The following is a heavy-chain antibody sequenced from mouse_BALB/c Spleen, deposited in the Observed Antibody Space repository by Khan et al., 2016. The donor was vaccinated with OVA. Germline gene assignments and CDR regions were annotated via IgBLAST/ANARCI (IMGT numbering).Heavy chain of an antibody. Sequence: QVQLKESGPGLVAPSQSLSITCTIPGFSLTDYGVHWGRQPSGKGLVWWVVILSDGTTTYNSPLKSRRIYIKDNSKSQIFIKMNSLQTDYAAMYYCARQPCYHYYIMDYWGQGTSVTVSS. CDR1: GFSLTDYG. J-gene: IGHJ4*01. CDR2: ILSDGTT. CDR3: ARQPCYHYYIMDY. V-gene: IGHV2-6-1*01.